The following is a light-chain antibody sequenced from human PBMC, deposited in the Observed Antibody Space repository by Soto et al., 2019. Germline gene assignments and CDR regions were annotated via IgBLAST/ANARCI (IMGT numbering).Light chain of an antibody. CDR1: SSDVGGYNY. V-gene: IGLV2-8*01. CDR3: SSYAGTHIV. Sequence: QSALTQPPSASGSPGQSVAISCTGTSSDVGGYNYVSWYQQHPGKAPKLMIYDVSKRPSGVPDRFSGSKSGNTASPTVSGLQAEDEAEYYCSSYAGTHIVFGTGTKVTVL. CDR2: DVS. J-gene: IGLJ1*01.